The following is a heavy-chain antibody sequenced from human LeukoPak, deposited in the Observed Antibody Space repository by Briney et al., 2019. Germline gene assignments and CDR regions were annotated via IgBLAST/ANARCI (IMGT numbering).Heavy chain of an antibody. J-gene: IGHJ4*02. CDR3: ARGNPLITMVRGVPPYYSDY. V-gene: IGHV4-34*01. CDR2: INHSGST. CDR1: GGSFSGYY. D-gene: IGHD3-10*01. Sequence: PSETLSLTCAVYGGSFSGYYWSWIRQPPGKGLEWIGEINHSGSTNYNPSLKSRVTISVDTSKNQFSLKLSSVTAADTAVYYCARGNPLITMVRGVPPYYSDYWGQGTLVTVSS.